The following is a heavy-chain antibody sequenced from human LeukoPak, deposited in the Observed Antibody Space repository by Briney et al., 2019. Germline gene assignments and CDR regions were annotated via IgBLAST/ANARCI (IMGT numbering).Heavy chain of an antibody. D-gene: IGHD3-10*01. Sequence: SSVKVSCKASGGTFSSYAISWVRQAPGQALEWMGRIIPILCIANYPQKFQGRVTITADKSTSTAYMELSSLRSEDTAVYYCARASTMVRGASFDYWGQGTLVTVSS. CDR2: IIPILCIA. CDR1: GGTFSSYA. V-gene: IGHV1-69*04. J-gene: IGHJ4*02. CDR3: ARASTMVRGASFDY.